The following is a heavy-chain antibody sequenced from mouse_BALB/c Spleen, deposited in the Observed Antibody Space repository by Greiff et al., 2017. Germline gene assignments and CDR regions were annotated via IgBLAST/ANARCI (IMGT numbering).Heavy chain of an antibody. Sequence: EVKLVESGGGLVQPKGSLKLSCAASGFTFNTYAMHWVCQAPGKGLEWVARIRSKSNNYATYYADSVKDRFTISRDDSQSMLYLQMNNLKTEDTAMYYCVRDDYDVGAMDYWGQGTSVTVSS. CDR2: IRSKSNNYAT. D-gene: IGHD2-4*01. V-gene: IGHV10-3*03. J-gene: IGHJ4*01. CDR1: GFTFNTYA. CDR3: VRDDYDVGAMDY.